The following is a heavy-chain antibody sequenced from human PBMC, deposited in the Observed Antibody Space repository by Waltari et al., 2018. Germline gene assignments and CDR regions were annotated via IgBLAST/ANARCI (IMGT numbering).Heavy chain of an antibody. CDR1: GGTFSSYT. Sequence: QVQLVQSGAEVKKPGSSVKVSCKASGGTFSSYTISWVRQAPGQGLEWMGRIIPILGIANYAQKFQGRVTITADKSTSTAYMELSSLRSEDTAVYYCARSHYDSSGYYSKYYFDYWGQGTLVTVSS. CDR2: IIPILGIA. J-gene: IGHJ4*02. V-gene: IGHV1-69*02. CDR3: ARSHYDSSGYYSKYYFDY. D-gene: IGHD3-22*01.